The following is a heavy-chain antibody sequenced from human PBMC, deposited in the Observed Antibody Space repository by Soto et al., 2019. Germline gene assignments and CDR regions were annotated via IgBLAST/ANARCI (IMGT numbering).Heavy chain of an antibody. D-gene: IGHD3-3*01. Sequence: EVQLLESGGGLVQPGGSLRLSSAASGFTFSSYPMSWVRQAPGKGLEWVSAISGSGGSTYYADSVKGRFTISRDNSKNTLYLQMNSLRAEDTAVYYCAKAGADYDFWSGYYTGSWGQGTLVTVSS. J-gene: IGHJ4*02. CDR2: ISGSGGST. V-gene: IGHV3-23*01. CDR1: GFTFSSYP. CDR3: AKAGADYDFWSGYYTGS.